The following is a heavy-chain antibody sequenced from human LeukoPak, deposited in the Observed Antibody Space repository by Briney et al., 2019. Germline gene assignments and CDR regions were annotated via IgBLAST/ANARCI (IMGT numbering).Heavy chain of an antibody. V-gene: IGHV3-23*01. CDR1: GFTFSNYA. J-gene: IGHJ3*02. Sequence: PGESLRLSCAASGFTFSNYAMSWVRQTPGKGLECVSVVTGSGGDTYYTGSVNGRFTISRDNSKNTLYLQMNSLRAEDTAVYYCAKEGGDTGLDAFDIWGQGTMVTVSS. CDR3: AKEGGDTGLDAFDI. CDR2: VTGSGGDT. D-gene: IGHD2-21*02.